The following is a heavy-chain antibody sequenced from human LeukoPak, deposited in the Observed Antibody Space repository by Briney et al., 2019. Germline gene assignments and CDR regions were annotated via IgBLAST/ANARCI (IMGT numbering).Heavy chain of an antibody. V-gene: IGHV1-24*01. CDR2: FDPEDGET. Sequence: ASVKVSCKVSGYTLTELSMHWVRQAPGKGLEWMGGFDPEDGETIYAQKFQGRVTMTEDTSTDTAYMELSSLRSEDTAVYYCAPRSHYHDSSGYYYAFDYWGQGTLVTVSS. CDR3: APRSHYHDSSGYYYAFDY. CDR1: GYTLTELS. J-gene: IGHJ4*02. D-gene: IGHD3-22*01.